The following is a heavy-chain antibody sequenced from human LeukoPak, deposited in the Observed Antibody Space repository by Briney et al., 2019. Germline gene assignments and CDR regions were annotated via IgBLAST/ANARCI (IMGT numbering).Heavy chain of an antibody. D-gene: IGHD3-10*01. V-gene: IGHV4-4*02. J-gene: IGHJ4*02. CDR2: IYHSGST. Sequence: PSETLSLTCAVSGASISSGYWWSWVRQPPGKGLEWIGEIYHSGSTNHNPSLKSRVTISVDKSKSQFSLNLSSVTAADTAVYYCARDDTGVIRGIRFHYWGQGILVTVSS. CDR3: ARDDTGVIRGIRFHY. CDR1: GASISSGYW.